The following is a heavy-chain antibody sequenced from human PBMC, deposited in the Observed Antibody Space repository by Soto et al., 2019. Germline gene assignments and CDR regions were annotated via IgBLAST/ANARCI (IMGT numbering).Heavy chain of an antibody. Sequence: SETLSLTCAVYGGSFSGYYWSWVRQPPGKGLEWIGEINHSGSTNYNPSLKSRVTISVDTSKNQFSLKLSAVTAADTAVYYCARGNQYYYGSGSYNNSWFDPWGQGTLVTVSS. CDR2: INHSGST. J-gene: IGHJ5*02. V-gene: IGHV4-34*01. CDR3: ARGNQYYYGSGSYNNSWFDP. D-gene: IGHD3-10*01. CDR1: GGSFSGYY.